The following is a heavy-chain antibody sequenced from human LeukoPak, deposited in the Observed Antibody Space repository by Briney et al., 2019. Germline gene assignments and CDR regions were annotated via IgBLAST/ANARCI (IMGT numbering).Heavy chain of an antibody. V-gene: IGHV3-74*01. CDR2: INSDGSST. J-gene: IGHJ4*02. D-gene: IGHD4-17*01. CDR1: GFTFSSYW. Sequence: GGSLRLSCAASGFTFSSYWMHWVRQAPGKGLVWVSRINSDGSSTRYADSVKGRFTISRDNAKNTLYLQMNSLRAEDTAVYYCARSGDYGDWYYFDYWGQGTLVTVSS. CDR3: ARSGDYGDWYYFDY.